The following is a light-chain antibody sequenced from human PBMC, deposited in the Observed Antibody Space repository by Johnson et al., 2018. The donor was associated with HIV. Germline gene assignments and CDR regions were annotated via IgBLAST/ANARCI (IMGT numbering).Light chain of an antibody. CDR3: GTWDSSLSAYV. Sequence: QSVLTQPPSVSAAPGQKVTISCSGSSSNIGNNYVSWYQQLPGTAPKLLIYDNNKRPSGIPDRFSGSKSGTSATLGITGLQTGDEADYYCGTWDSSLSAYVFGRGTKVTVL. V-gene: IGLV1-51*01. CDR1: SSNIGNNY. J-gene: IGLJ1*01. CDR2: DNN.